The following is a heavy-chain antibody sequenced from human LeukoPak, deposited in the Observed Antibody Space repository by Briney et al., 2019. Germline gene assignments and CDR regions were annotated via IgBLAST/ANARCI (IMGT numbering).Heavy chain of an antibody. Sequence: GASVKVSCKPSGYTFIHHYIHWVRQAPGQGLEWMGWINPNNDDTNYAEKFQGRVTMTTDTSISTVYMELTRLRSDDTAMYYCARRDILTAYYYYWGQGTLVTVSS. D-gene: IGHD3-9*01. J-gene: IGHJ4*02. V-gene: IGHV1-2*02. CDR1: GYTFIHHY. CDR3: ARRDILTAYYYY. CDR2: INPNNDDT.